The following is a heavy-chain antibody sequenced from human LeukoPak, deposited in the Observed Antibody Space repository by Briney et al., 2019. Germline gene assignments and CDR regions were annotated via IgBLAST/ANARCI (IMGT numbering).Heavy chain of an antibody. CDR1: GFTFSSYW. D-gene: IGHD1-1*01. V-gene: IGHV3-7*03. J-gene: IGHJ4*02. CDR2: IKQDGSEK. CDR3: VKERSTTGYFQY. Sequence: QSGGSLRLSCAASGFTFSSYWMSWVRQAPGKGLEWVADIKQDGSEKYYVDSVKGRFTISRDNAKKSLYLQMNSLRVEDTAFYFCVKERSTTGYFQYWGQGTLVTVSS.